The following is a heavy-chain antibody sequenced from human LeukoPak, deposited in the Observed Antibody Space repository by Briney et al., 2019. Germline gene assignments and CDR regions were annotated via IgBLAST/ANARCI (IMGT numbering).Heavy chain of an antibody. D-gene: IGHD1-26*01. Sequence: GGSLRLSCAASGFTFSNSAMSWVRQAPGKGLEWVSTISGSGGAGTYYADSVKGRFTVSRDNSWNTLYLPMNSLRAEDTAVYYCVKDRGGSPFYGMDVWGQGTTVTVSS. CDR3: VKDRGGSPFYGMDV. CDR2: ISGSGGAGT. CDR1: GFTFSNSA. J-gene: IGHJ6*02. V-gene: IGHV3-23*01.